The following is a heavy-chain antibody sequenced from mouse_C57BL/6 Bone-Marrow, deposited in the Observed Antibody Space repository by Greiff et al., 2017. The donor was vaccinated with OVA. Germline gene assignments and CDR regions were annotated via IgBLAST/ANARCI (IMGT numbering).Heavy chain of an antibody. D-gene: IGHD6-1*01. V-gene: IGHV14-4*01. Sequence: EVKLVESGAELVRPGASVKLSCTASGFNIKDDYMHWVKQRPEQGLEWIGWIDPENGDTEYASKFQGKATITADTSSNTAYLQLSSLTSEDTAVYYCTTNSSFYYWGQGTTLTVSS. CDR1: GFNIKDDY. CDR3: TTNSSFYY. J-gene: IGHJ2*01. CDR2: IDPENGDT.